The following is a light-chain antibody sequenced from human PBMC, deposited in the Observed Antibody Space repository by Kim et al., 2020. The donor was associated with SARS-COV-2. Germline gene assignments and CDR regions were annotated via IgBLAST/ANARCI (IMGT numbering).Light chain of an antibody. CDR2: YAS. J-gene: IGKJ4*01. CDR3: QQRSNWPLT. V-gene: IGKV3D-11*01. Sequence: LSPGDSAPLTCRASQGVSSCLASFQHKPGQAPRLLISYASNRATGVPARFSGRGAGTDFTLTISGLEPEDFAVYYCQQRSNWPLTFGGGTKVDIK. CDR1: QGVSSC.